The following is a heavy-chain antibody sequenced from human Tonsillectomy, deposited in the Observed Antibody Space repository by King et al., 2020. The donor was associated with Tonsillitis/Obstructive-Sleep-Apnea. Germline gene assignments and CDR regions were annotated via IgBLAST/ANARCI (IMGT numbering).Heavy chain of an antibody. Sequence: QLQESGPGLVKPSETLSLTCAVSGDSITNSYWTWIRQPPGKGLEWIGYIHYSGNTNYNPSLRSRVTISPDTSKNQFSLRLTSVTAADTAVYYCARGVVPGVYFYYYMDVWGRGTTVTVSS. CDR3: ARGVVPGVYFYYYMDV. CDR1: GDSITNSY. J-gene: IGHJ6*03. CDR2: IHYSGNT. V-gene: IGHV4-59*08. D-gene: IGHD3-10*01.